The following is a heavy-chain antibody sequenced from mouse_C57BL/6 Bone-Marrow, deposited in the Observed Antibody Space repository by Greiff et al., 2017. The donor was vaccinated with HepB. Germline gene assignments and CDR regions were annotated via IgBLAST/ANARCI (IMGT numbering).Heavy chain of an antibody. V-gene: IGHV14-4*01. CDR2: IDPENGDT. CDR3: TTLGAYAMDY. J-gene: IGHJ4*01. Sequence: VQLQQSGAELVRPGASVKLSCTASGFNIKDDYMHWVKQRPEQGLEWIGWIDPENGDTEYASKFQGKATITADTSANTAYLQLSSLTSEDTAVYYCTTLGAYAMDYWGQGTSVTVSS. CDR1: GFNIKDDY.